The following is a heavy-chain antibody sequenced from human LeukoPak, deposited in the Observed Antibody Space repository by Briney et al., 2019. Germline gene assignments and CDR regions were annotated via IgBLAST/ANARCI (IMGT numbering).Heavy chain of an antibody. CDR1: GFTFSDFY. J-gene: IGHJ4*02. CDR3: ARARGPGNRGYENGFAY. CDR2: ISSTGSTI. Sequence: GGSLRLSCAASGFTFSDFYVSWIRQPPGKGLEWLSHISSTGSTIYYADSVKGRFITSRDNGRNSEYLEMNNLRVEDTAVYYCARARGPGNRGYENGFAYWGQGSLVTVSS. D-gene: IGHD5-12*01. V-gene: IGHV3-11*01.